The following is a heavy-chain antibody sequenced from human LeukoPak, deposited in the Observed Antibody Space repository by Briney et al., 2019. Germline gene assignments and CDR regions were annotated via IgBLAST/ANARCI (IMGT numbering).Heavy chain of an antibody. V-gene: IGHV1-2*02. CDR2: INPNSGGT. D-gene: IGHD6-13*01. J-gene: IGHJ1*01. Sequence: ASVKVSCKASGYTFTGYYMHWVRQAPGQGLEWMGWINPNSGGTNYAQKFQGRVTMTTDTSTSTAYMELRSLRSDDTAVYYCARVDSSSWYSHGDEYFQHWGQGTLVTVSS. CDR3: ARVDSSSWYSHGDEYFQH. CDR1: GYTFTGYY.